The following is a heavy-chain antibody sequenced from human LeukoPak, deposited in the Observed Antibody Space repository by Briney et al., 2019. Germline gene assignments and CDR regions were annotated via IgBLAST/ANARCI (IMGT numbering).Heavy chain of an antibody. Sequence: GGSLRLSCAASGFTVSSNYMSWVRQAPGKGLEWVAVVSYNGSNKYYVDSVKGRFTISRDNFNNTLYLQMNSLRPEDTAVYYCAKAPVATALRGDYFDYWGQGTLVTVSS. CDR1: GFTVSSNY. J-gene: IGHJ4*02. V-gene: IGHV3-30*18. D-gene: IGHD5-12*01. CDR3: AKAPVATALRGDYFDY. CDR2: VSYNGSNK.